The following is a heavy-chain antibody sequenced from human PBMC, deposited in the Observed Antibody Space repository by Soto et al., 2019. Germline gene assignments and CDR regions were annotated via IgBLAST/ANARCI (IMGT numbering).Heavy chain of an antibody. V-gene: IGHV5-51*01. D-gene: IGHD3-10*01. J-gene: IGHJ6*02. CDR3: ARHGPFYGSGTYYYYGMDV. Sequence: GESLKISCKGSGYSFTSYWIGWVRQMPGKGLEWMGIIYPGDSDTRYSPSFQGQVTISADKSISTAYLQWSSLKASDTAMYYCARHGPFYGSGTYYYYGMDVWGQGTTVTVSS. CDR1: GYSFTSYW. CDR2: IYPGDSDT.